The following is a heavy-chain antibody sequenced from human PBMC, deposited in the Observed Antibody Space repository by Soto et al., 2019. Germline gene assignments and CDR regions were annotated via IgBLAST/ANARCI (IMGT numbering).Heavy chain of an antibody. CDR1: GGSLTSYY. V-gene: IGHV4-59*08. CDR2: VYYTGIA. D-gene: IGHD6-19*01. CDR3: ARQEYTSGWYPFDY. J-gene: IGHJ4*02. Sequence: SETLSLTCTVSGGSLTSYYWSWIRQPPGKGLEWIGFVYYTGIARYNPSLKSRVTISVDTSKNQFSLKLTSVTAADTAVYYCARQEYTSGWYPFDYWGQGTLVTVSS.